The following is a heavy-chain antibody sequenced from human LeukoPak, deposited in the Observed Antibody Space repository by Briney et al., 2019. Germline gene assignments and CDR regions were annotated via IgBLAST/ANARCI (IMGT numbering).Heavy chain of an antibody. J-gene: IGHJ6*03. CDR2: INTNTGNP. CDR1: GYTFTSYA. D-gene: IGHD3-9*01. Sequence: VASVKVSCKASGYTFTSYAMNWVRQAPGQGLEWMGWINTNTGNPTYAQGFTGRFVFSLDTSVSTAYLQISSLKAEDTAVYYCARAPNTYYDILTGWTTYYYYSMDVWGKGTTVTVSS. CDR3: ARAPNTYYDILTGWTTYYYYSMDV. V-gene: IGHV7-4-1*02.